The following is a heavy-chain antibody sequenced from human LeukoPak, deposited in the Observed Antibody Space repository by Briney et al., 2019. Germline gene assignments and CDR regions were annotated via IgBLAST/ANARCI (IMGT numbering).Heavy chain of an antibody. CDR1: GFSFSSYA. J-gene: IGHJ4*02. CDR3: AKRNYYDSSGYYFYYYFDY. V-gene: IGHV3-23*01. D-gene: IGHD3-22*01. Sequence: GGSLRLSCAASGFSFSSYAMSWVRQAPGKGLEWVSSISGSGGNTYYADSMKGRFTISRDNSRNTLHLQVNSLRAEDTAVYYCAKRNYYDSSGYYFYYYFDYWGQGTLVTVSS. CDR2: ISGSGGNT.